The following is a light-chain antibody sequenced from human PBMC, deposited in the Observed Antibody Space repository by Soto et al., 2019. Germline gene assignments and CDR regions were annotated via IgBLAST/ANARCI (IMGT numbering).Light chain of an antibody. CDR2: GAS. Sequence: EIVMTQSPATLSVSPGERVTLSCRASQSVSSSLAWYQQKPGQAPGLLIYGASTKATGIPARFSGSGSGTEFALTISGLQSEDFAVYYCQQYNNWPPFTFGPGTKVDIK. V-gene: IGKV3-15*01. CDR3: QQYNNWPPFT. J-gene: IGKJ3*01. CDR1: QSVSSS.